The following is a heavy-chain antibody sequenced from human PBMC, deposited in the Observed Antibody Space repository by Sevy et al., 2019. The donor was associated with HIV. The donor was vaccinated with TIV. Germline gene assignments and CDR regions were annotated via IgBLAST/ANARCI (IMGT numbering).Heavy chain of an antibody. D-gene: IGHD4-17*01. CDR2: INPNSGGT. CDR1: GYTFTGYY. Sequence: ASVKVSCKASGYTFTGYYMHWVRQAPRQGLERKGRINPNSGGTNYSQKFQGRVTMSRDTSISTAYMELSRLRSDDTAVYYCATYTVTTYYFDYWGQGTLVTVSS. V-gene: IGHV1-2*06. CDR3: ATYTVTTYYFDY. J-gene: IGHJ4*02.